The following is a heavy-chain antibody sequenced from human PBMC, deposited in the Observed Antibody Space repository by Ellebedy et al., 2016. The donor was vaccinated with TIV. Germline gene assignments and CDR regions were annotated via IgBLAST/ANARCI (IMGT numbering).Heavy chain of an antibody. J-gene: IGHJ6*03. V-gene: IGHV1-69*13. CDR2: IIGMFGTT. Sequence: ASVKVSXXTSGGTFSSYAVSWVRQAPGQGLEWMGGIIGMFGTTTYAQKFQGRITVSADESTSTAYMELTSLRSDDTAVYYCARAHTYYFYYMGLWGKGTTVTVSS. CDR3: ARAHTYYFYYMGL. CDR1: GGTFSSYA.